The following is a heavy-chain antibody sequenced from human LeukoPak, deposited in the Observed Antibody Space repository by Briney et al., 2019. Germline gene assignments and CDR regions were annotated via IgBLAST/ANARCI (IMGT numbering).Heavy chain of an antibody. V-gene: IGHV4-38-2*02. Sequence: PSETLSLTCTVSGYSISSSYYWGWIRQAPGKGLEWLGSIWHSGSTHYNPSLKSRVTISVDTSKNQFSLKLSSVTAADTAIYYCAKDATVVWWEPLYNWFDAWGQGTLVTVSS. CDR1: GYSISSSYY. J-gene: IGHJ5*02. CDR3: AKDATVVWWEPLYNWFDA. D-gene: IGHD1-26*01. CDR2: IWHSGST.